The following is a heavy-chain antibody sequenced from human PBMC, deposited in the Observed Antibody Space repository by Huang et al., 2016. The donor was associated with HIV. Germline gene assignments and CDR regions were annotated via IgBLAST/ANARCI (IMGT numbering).Heavy chain of an antibody. V-gene: IGHV5-51*03. Sequence: QLVQSGAEVKKPGESLKISCKGSGDTFTNSWLGWVRQMPGKGLEWMGLIYPSDSEPKYSPSFQGQVTLSADKSISTAFLQWSSLKASDTAMYYCARRQWLRQTWGAFNIWGQGTMVIVSS. CDR2: IYPSDSEP. CDR1: GDTFTNSW. CDR3: ARRQWLRQTWGAFNI. J-gene: IGHJ3*02. D-gene: IGHD6-19*01.